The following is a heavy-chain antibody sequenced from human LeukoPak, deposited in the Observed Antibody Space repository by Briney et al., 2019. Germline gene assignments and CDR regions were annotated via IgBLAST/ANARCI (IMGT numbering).Heavy chain of an antibody. CDR3: ARSRDGYNFPY. V-gene: IGHV4-31*03. D-gene: IGHD5-24*01. J-gene: IGHJ4*02. CDR1: GGSISSGGYY. Sequence: SETLSLTCTVSGGSISSGGYYWSWIRQHPGTGLEWIGYIYSSGSTYYNPSLKSRVTILVDTSKNQFSLKLSSVTAADTAVYYCARSRDGYNFPYWGQGTLVTVSS. CDR2: IYSSGST.